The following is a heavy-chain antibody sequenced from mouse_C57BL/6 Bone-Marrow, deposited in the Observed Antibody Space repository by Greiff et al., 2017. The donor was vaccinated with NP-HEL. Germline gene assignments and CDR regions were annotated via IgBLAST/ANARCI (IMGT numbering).Heavy chain of an antibody. J-gene: IGHJ4*01. CDR3: TISGPYAVLY. V-gene: IGHV1-47*01. CDR1: GYTFTTYP. CDR2: FHPYNDDT. Sequence: VKLMESGAELVKPGASVKMSCKASGYTFTTYPIEWMKQNHGKSLEWIGNFHPYNDDTKYNEKFKGKATLTVEKSSSTVYLELSRFTSDDSAVYYCTISGPYAVLYWGQGTSLTVPS.